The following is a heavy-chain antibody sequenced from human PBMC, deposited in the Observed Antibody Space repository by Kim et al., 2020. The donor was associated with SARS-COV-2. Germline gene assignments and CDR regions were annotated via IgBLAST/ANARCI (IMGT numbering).Heavy chain of an antibody. V-gene: IGHV1-46*01. CDR1: GYTFTNYH. Sequence: ASVKVSCKASGYTFTNYHMHWVRQAPGQGLEWMAIINPISGHTRYAQKFQGRVTMTWDTSTSTFYMELSSLRSEDTALYSCARDSGTWALDIWCQGTMVTVSS. CDR3: ARDSGTWALDI. CDR2: INPISGHT. D-gene: IGHD5-12*01. J-gene: IGHJ3*02.